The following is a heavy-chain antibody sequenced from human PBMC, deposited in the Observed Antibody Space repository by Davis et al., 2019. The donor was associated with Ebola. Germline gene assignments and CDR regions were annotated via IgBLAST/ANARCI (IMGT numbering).Heavy chain of an antibody. V-gene: IGHV3-73*01. Sequence: GESLKISCAASGFTFSSYEMNWVRQASGKGLEWVGRIRSKANSYATAYAASVKGRFTISRDDSKNTAYLQMNSLKTEDTAVYYCTTFYGDYDYWGQGTLVTVSS. J-gene: IGHJ4*02. D-gene: IGHD4-17*01. CDR3: TTFYGDYDY. CDR1: GFTFSSYE. CDR2: IRSKANSYAT.